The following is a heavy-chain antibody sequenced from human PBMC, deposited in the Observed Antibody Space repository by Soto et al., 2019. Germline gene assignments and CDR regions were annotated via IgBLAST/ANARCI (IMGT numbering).Heavy chain of an antibody. V-gene: IGHV3-30*03. D-gene: IGHD3-10*01. J-gene: IGHJ4*02. Sequence: QVQLVESGGGVVQPGRSLRLSCAASGFTFSSYGMHWVRQAPGKGLEWVAVISYDGANYYYADSVKGRFTISRDNSKNTRYLQMDSLRAEDTAVYYCGSPYGSGSYYKAPNYWGQGTLVTVSS. CDR2: ISYDGANY. CDR1: GFTFSSYG. CDR3: GSPYGSGSYYKAPNY.